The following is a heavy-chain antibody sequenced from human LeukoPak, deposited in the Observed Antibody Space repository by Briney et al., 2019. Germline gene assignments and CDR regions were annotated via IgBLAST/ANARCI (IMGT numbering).Heavy chain of an antibody. V-gene: IGHV3-23*01. Sequence: GGSLRLSCAASGFTFSSYAMSWVRQAPGKGLEWVSAISGSGGSTYYADSVKGRFTISRDNSKNTLYLQMNSLRAEDTAVYYCARGRRDYYDSSGYQAADYWGQGTLVTVSS. D-gene: IGHD3-22*01. CDR3: ARGRRDYYDSSGYQAADY. CDR2: ISGSGGST. CDR1: GFTFSSYA. J-gene: IGHJ4*02.